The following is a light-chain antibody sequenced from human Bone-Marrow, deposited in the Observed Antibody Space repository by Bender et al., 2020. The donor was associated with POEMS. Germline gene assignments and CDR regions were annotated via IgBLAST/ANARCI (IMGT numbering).Light chain of an antibody. CDR1: NIGSKT. J-gene: IGLJ1*01. CDR3: QVWDNINDHYI. CDR2: DDN. Sequence: SYVVTQPPSVSVAPGQTARLPCEGNNIGSKTVHWYQQKSGQAPVLVVYDDNERPSGIPERFSGSNSGNTATLTISRVEVGDEADYYCQVWDNINDHYIFATGTEVTVL. V-gene: IGLV3-21*02.